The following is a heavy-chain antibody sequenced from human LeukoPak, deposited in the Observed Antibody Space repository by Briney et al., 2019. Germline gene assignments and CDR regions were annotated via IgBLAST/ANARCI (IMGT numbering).Heavy chain of an antibody. V-gene: IGHV4-61*02. D-gene: IGHD3-10*01. Sequence: SETLSLTCTVSGDSISSGDYYWSWIRQPAGKGLEWIGRISSSGSTNYNPSLKSRVTISVDTSKNQFSLKLSSVTAADTAVYFCARGRDYYGSGRRYFDYWGQGTLVTVSS. J-gene: IGHJ4*02. CDR1: GDSISSGDYY. CDR2: ISSSGST. CDR3: ARGRDYYGSGRRYFDY.